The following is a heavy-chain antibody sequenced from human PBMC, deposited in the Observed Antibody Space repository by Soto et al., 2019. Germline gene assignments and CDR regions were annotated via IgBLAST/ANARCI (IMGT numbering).Heavy chain of an antibody. CDR1: GYTFTSYG. J-gene: IGHJ4*02. D-gene: IGHD3-22*01. V-gene: IGHV1-18*01. CDR2: ISAYNGNT. CDR3: ARDFEVDSSGSRKNFDY. Sequence: QVQLVQSGAEVKKPGASVKVSCKASGYTFTSYGISWVRQAPGQGLEWMGWISAYNGNTNYAQKLQGRVTMITDTSTSTAYMELRSLRSDDTAVYYCARDFEVDSSGSRKNFDYWGQGTLVTVSS.